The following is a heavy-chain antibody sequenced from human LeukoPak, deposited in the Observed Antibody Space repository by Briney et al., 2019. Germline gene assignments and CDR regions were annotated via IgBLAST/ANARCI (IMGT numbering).Heavy chain of an antibody. CDR3: TRDVSIIWHPSSFDY. J-gene: IGHJ4*02. CDR2: IRSKAYGGTT. CDR1: GFTFGDYA. Sequence: GGSLRLSCTASGFTFGDYAMSWVRQAPGKGLEWVGFIRSKAYGGTTEYAASVKGRFTISRDDSKSIVYLQMNSLKTEDTAVYYCTRDVSIIWHPSSFDYWGQGTLVTVSS. D-gene: IGHD6-13*01. V-gene: IGHV3-49*04.